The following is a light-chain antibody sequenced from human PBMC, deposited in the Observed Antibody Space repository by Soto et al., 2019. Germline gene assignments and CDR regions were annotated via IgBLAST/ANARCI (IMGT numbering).Light chain of an antibody. CDR2: GNS. J-gene: IGLJ2*01. V-gene: IGLV1-40*01. Sequence: QSVLTQPPSVSGAPGQMVTISCTGSSSNIGAGYDVHWYQQLPGTAPKLLIYGNSNRPSGVPDRFSGSKSGTSASLAITGLQAEDAADYYCQSYDSSLSGVVFGGGTKLTVL. CDR1: SSNIGAGYD. CDR3: QSYDSSLSGVV.